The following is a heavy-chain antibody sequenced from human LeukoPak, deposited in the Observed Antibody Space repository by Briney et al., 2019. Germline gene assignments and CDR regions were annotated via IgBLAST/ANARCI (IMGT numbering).Heavy chain of an antibody. D-gene: IGHD3-3*01. CDR2: IHHSGST. J-gene: IGHJ4*02. V-gene: IGHV4-55*02. CDR3: ARLVDGRWSGTTCYLDY. Sequence: ASETLSLTFSVLGDSLSSGYCGIWVRQPPGKGLEWIGEIHHSGSTYSNPSLRCRITMSVDTSKNQFYLNLRSVTGALTAVFSCARLVDGRWSGTTCYLDYWGQGTLVTVSS. CDR1: GDSLSSGYC.